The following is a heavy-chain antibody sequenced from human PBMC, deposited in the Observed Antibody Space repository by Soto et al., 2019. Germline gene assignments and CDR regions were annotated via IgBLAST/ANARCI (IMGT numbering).Heavy chain of an antibody. Sequence: GASVKVSCKASGYTFTSYGISWVRQAPGQGLEWMGWISAYNGNTNYAQKLQGRVTMTIDTSTSTAYMELRRLRSDDTAVYYCASVDTLYGMDVWGQGTTATVSS. J-gene: IGHJ6*02. V-gene: IGHV1-18*04. CDR1: GYTFTSYG. CDR3: ASVDTLYGMDV. D-gene: IGHD2-15*01. CDR2: ISAYNGNT.